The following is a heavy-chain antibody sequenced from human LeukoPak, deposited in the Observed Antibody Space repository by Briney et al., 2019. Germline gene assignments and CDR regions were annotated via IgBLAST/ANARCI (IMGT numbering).Heavy chain of an antibody. CDR1: GGYISSGGYY. J-gene: IGHJ4*02. CDR2: IHYSGST. Sequence: SETLSLTCTVSGGYISSGGYYWRWIRQPPEKDLEWIGYIHYSGSTYYNPSLKSRVTISVDTSKNQFSLKLSSVTAADTAVYYCARETRSGYYYDLDYWGQGTLVTVSS. CDR3: ARETRSGYYYDLDY. V-gene: IGHV4-31*03. D-gene: IGHD3-22*01.